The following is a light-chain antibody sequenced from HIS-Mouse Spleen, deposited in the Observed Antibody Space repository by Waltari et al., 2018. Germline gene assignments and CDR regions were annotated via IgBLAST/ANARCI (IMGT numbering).Light chain of an antibody. CDR3: QQLNSYPPT. J-gene: IGKJ1*01. CDR2: AAS. Sequence: DIQLTHSPSFLSASVGDRVTITCRASQGISGYLAWYQQKPGKGPKLLIYAASTLQSGVPSRFSGSGSGTEFTLTMSSLQPEDFATYYCQQLNSYPPTFGQGTKVEIK. V-gene: IGKV1-9*01. CDR1: QGISGY.